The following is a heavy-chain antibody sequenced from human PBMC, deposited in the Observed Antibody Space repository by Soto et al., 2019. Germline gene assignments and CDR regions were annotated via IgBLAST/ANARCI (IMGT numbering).Heavy chain of an antibody. Sequence: GGSLRLSCAASGFTFGNYAMSWVRKTPGKGLEWVSSISGSGVHIYYTGSVKGRFTISRDNSKNTLYLQMNSLRAEDTAVYFCARPYYSYYGIDVWGQGTTVTVSS. CDR3: ARPYYSYYGIDV. CDR2: ISGSGVHI. V-gene: IGHV3-23*01. CDR1: GFTFGNYA. J-gene: IGHJ6*02.